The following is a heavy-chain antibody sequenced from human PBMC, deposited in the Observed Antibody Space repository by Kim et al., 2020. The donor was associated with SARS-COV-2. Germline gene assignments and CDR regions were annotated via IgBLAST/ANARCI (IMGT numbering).Heavy chain of an antibody. CDR1: GGSISSSSYY. J-gene: IGHJ5*02. Sequence: SETLSLTCTVSGGSISSSSYYWGWIRPPPGKGLEWIVSFYYSGSTYYNPSLKSRVTISVDTSKNQFSLKLSSVTAADTAEYYSATSGTVLRYFDWLPNWFDPWGQRNLVTLSS. V-gene: IGHV4-39*01. CDR3: ATSGTVLRYFDWLPNWFDP. D-gene: IGHD3-9*01. CDR2: FYYSGST.